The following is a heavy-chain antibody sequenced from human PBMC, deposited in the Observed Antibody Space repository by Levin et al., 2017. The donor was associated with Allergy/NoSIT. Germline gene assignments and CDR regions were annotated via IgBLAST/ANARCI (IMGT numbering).Heavy chain of an antibody. CDR2: IHYTGST. V-gene: IGHV4-59*01. D-gene: IGHD1-26*01. Sequence: SQTLSLTCSVSGDSISRYFWSWIRQAPGKGLEWIGYIHYTGSTNYNPSLKSRVTISLDMSENQISLRMTSVTAADTALYFCAGDGGGMTFDGIYYSYAMDVWGLGTKVTVSS. CDR3: AGDGGGMTFDGIYYSYAMDV. J-gene: IGHJ6*02. CDR1: GDSISRYF.